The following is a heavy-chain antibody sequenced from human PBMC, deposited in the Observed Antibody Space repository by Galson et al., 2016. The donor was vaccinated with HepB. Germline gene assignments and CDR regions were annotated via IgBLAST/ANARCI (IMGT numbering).Heavy chain of an antibody. D-gene: IGHD4/OR15-4a*01. CDR1: GDSVSSVAAI. V-gene: IGHV6-1*01. J-gene: IGHJ5*02. CDR2: TYYRSKWYN. CDR3: ARAGAGNAAGLFDT. Sequence: CAISGDSVSSVAAIWNWMRQSPSGGLEWLGRTYYRSKWYNEGALSVKGRITISPDTSKNQFSLQLGSVTPEDTAIYYCARAGAGNAAGLFDTWGQGTPVTVSS.